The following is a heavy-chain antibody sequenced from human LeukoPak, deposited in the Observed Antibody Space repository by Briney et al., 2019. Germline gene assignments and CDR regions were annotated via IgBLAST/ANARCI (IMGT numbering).Heavy chain of an antibody. CDR2: IYYSGST. Sequence: SETLSLTCTVNSGSLDGFCWSWIRQPPGKGLEWIGGIYYSGSTYYNPSLKRRLTISVDTSKNQFYMQLSSVTAAATAVYYCARHTGEYLGLAWFDRWGQGTLVTVSS. CDR1: SGSLDGFC. J-gene: IGHJ5*02. V-gene: IGHV4-34*01. CDR3: ARHTGEYLGLAWFDR. D-gene: IGHD4-17*01.